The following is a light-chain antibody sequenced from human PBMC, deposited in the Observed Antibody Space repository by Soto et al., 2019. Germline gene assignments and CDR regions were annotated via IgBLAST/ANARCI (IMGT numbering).Light chain of an antibody. CDR3: QQYYSTPVT. CDR1: QSDLYSSNNKNY. Sequence: DIVMTQSPDSLAVSLGERATINCKSSQSDLYSSNNKNYLAWYQQKPGQPPKLLIYWASTRASGVPDRFSGSGSGTDFTLTISSLQAEDVAVYYCQQYYSTPVTFGQGTKLEIK. CDR2: WAS. V-gene: IGKV4-1*01. J-gene: IGKJ2*01.